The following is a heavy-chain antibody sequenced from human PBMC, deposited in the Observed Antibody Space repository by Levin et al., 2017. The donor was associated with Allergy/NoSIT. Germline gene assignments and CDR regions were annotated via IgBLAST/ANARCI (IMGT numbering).Heavy chain of an antibody. CDR2: MNGDGSSA. J-gene: IGHJ4*02. CDR1: GFTFSSYW. V-gene: IGHV3-74*01. Sequence: GESLKISCAGSGFTFSSYWMHWVRQAPGKGLVWVSRMNGDGSSASYADSVKGRFTISRDNAKNTLNLQMNSLRAEDTAVYYCARDGYVDTALTQRKPLDYWGQETLVTVSS. D-gene: IGHD5-18*01. CDR3: ARDGYVDTALTQRKPLDY.